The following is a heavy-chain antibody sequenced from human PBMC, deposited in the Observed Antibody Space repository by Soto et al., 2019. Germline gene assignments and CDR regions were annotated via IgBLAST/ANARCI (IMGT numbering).Heavy chain of an antibody. Sequence: SETLSLTCTVSGGSISSYYWSWIRQPPGKGLEWIGYIYYSGSTNYNPSLKSRVTISVDTSKNQFSLKLSSVTAADTAVYYCARALYYGDPHLYYYYYMDVWGKGTTVTVSS. CDR2: IYYSGST. CDR3: ARALYYGDPHLYYYYYMDV. J-gene: IGHJ6*03. V-gene: IGHV4-59*01. CDR1: GGSISSYY. D-gene: IGHD4-17*01.